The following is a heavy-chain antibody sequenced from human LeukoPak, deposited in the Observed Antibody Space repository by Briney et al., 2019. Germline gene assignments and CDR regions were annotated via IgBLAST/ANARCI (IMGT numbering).Heavy chain of an antibody. D-gene: IGHD5-12*01. CDR3: ARAKVDVAATKPHSYDYMDV. V-gene: IGHV1-69*05. CDR1: RDTFISYA. CDR2: IIPMFGTS. J-gene: IGHJ6*03. Sequence: ASVKVTCKTSRDTFISYAISWVRQAPGQGLEWMGGIIPMFGTSNYAQKFQGRVTITTDESTSTVYMELSSLRSEDTAVYYCARAKVDVAATKPHSYDYMDVWGKGTTVTGSS.